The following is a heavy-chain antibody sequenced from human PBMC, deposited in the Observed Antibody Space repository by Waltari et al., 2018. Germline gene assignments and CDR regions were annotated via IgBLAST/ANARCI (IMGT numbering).Heavy chain of an antibody. J-gene: IGHJ3*02. CDR1: GFTVSRNY. D-gene: IGHD6-19*01. Sequence: EVQLVQSGGGLVQPGGSLRLTCAASGFTVSRNYMTWVRQSPGRGLEGVSAIHNGSDTFYADAVKGRLSISRDTSRNAVFLQMNSLRAEDTAVYFCARIIRTGSGWIPFDIWGQGTMVTVST. V-gene: IGHV3-66*01. CDR2: IHNGSDT. CDR3: ARIIRTGSGWIPFDI.